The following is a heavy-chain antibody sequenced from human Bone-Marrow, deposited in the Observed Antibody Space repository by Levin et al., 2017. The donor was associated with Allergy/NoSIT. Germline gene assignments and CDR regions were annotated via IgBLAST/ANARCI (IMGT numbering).Heavy chain of an antibody. CDR1: GVSITNADYY. Sequence: LSQTLSLTCSVSGVSITNADYYWSWIRQPPGKGLEYLGNIYHMGPTSYSPSLKSRLTISVDTTNNHFSLNVRSLTAADTAVYYCARLAHDKRGGYWFFDLWGRGTLVTVSS. V-gene: IGHV4-30-4*01. D-gene: IGHD2-15*01. CDR2: IYHMGPT. CDR3: ARLAHDKRGGYWFFDL. J-gene: IGHJ2*01.